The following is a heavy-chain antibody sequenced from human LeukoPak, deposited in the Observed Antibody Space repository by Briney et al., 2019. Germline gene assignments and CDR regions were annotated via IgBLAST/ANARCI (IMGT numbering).Heavy chain of an antibody. CDR3: ARGRENGDLDY. Sequence: SETLSLTCTVSGGSISSGDYYRSWIRQPPGKGLEWIGYIYYSGSTYYNPSLKSRVTISVDTSKNQFSLKLSSVTAADTAVYYCARGRENGDLDYWGQGTLVTVSS. CDR2: IYYSGST. CDR1: GGSISSGDYY. J-gene: IGHJ4*02. D-gene: IGHD4-17*01. V-gene: IGHV4-30-4*01.